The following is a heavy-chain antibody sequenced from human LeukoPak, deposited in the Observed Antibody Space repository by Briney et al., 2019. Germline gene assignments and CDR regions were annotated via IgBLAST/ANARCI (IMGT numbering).Heavy chain of an antibody. CDR3: ARDGDYYGSGSYPGY. J-gene: IGHJ4*02. CDR1: GYTFTNYT. D-gene: IGHD3-10*01. Sequence: ASVKVSCKASGYTFTNYTLNWVRQAPGQGLEWMGWIDTNTGNPTYAQGFIGRFVFSLDTPVTTAYLQISSLKAEDTAVYYCARDGDYYGSGSYPGYWGQGTLVTVSS. CDR2: IDTNTGNP. V-gene: IGHV7-4-1*02.